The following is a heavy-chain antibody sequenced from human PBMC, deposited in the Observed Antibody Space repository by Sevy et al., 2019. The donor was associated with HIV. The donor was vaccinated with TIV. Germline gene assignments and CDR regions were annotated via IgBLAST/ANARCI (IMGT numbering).Heavy chain of an antibody. D-gene: IGHD3-9*01. CDR2: IKHDGSET. V-gene: IGHV3-7*03. CDR1: GFDCNNNW. CDR3: ARLPTGLQSFNYLLSTYFDS. Sequence: GESLKISCAASGFDCNNNWMSWVRQAPEKGLEWVANIKHDGSETYYVDSLEGRFTISRDNAKNSLSLQINDLRAEDTAMYYCARLPTGLQSFNYLLSTYFDSWGQGTLVTVSS. J-gene: IGHJ4*02.